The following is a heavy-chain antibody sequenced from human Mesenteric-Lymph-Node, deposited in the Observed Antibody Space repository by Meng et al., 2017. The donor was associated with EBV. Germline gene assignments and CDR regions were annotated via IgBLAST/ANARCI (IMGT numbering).Heavy chain of an antibody. J-gene: IGHJ4*02. V-gene: IGHV4-4*02. CDR2: IYPTGST. CDR3: ARGVLFRGVIDLYYFDY. Sequence: QGQLQESGPGLVKPSGTLSLTCAVFGDSISSSNWWNWVRQSPGKGLEWIGEIYPTGSTNYSPSFESRVTMSVDKSKNQFSLILNSVTAADTAMYYCARGVLFRGVIDLYYFDYWGQGTLVTVSS. CDR1: GDSISSSNW. D-gene: IGHD2-21*01.